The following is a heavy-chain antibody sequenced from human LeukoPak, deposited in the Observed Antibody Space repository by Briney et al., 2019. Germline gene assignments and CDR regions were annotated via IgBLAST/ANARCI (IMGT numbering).Heavy chain of an antibody. CDR3: ARGTLLAYCGGDCYRSGGEVVEYYGMDV. D-gene: IGHD2-21*02. J-gene: IGHJ6*02. CDR1: GGSISSYY. Sequence: SETLSLTCTVSGGSISSYYWSWIRQPPGKGLEWIGYIYYSGSTNYNPSLKSRVTISVDTSKNQFSLKLSSVTAADTAVYYCARGTLLAYCGGDCYRSGGEVVEYYGMDVWGQGTTVTVSS. V-gene: IGHV4-59*01. CDR2: IYYSGST.